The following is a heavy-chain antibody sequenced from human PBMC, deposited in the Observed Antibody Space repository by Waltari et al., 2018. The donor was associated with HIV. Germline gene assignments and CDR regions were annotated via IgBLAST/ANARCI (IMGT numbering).Heavy chain of an antibody. Sequence: QVRLRESGTGLVKPSETLSLTSTVPGASISNDYWSWMRLPPGKGLEWIGYIHYRGSTFSKPSFKRRVAITADTSKNQLSLNLTSVTSADTAVYYGARGDRTWGYYFATSGHYFGMDVWGQGTTVTVSS. V-gene: IGHV4-59*01. CDR1: GASISNDY. J-gene: IGHJ6*02. CDR3: ARGDRTWGYYFATSGHYFGMDV. D-gene: IGHD2-15*01. CDR2: IHYRGST.